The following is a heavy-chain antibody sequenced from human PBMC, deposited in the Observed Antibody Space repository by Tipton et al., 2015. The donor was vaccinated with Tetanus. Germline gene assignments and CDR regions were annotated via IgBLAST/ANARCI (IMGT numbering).Heavy chain of an antibody. D-gene: IGHD2-2*01. Sequence: TLSLTCTVSGDSISSSEYYWGWIRQPPGEGLECIASVYYDGSAYTNPSLKSRIAISIDTSGSQFSLKVHSVTAADTAFYYCTRHVVEAVPRWFDPWGQGTLVTVSS. CDR1: GDSISSSEYY. CDR3: TRHVVEAVPRWFDP. CDR2: VYYDGSA. V-gene: IGHV4-39*01. J-gene: IGHJ5*02.